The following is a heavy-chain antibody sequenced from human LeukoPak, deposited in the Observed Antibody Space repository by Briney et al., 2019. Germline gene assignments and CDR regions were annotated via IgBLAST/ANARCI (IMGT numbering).Heavy chain of an antibody. Sequence: PGGSLRPSCAASGFTFSSYAMSWVRQAPGKGLEWVSAISGSGGSTYYADSVKGRFTISRDNSKNTLYLQMNSLRAEDTAVYYCAKDLNYYDSSGYWTDAFDIWGQGTMVTVSS. J-gene: IGHJ3*02. CDR2: ISGSGGST. D-gene: IGHD3-22*01. V-gene: IGHV3-23*01. CDR3: AKDLNYYDSSGYWTDAFDI. CDR1: GFTFSSYA.